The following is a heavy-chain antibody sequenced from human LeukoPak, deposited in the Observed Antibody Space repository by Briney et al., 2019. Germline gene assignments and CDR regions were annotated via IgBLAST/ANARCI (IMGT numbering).Heavy chain of an antibody. V-gene: IGHV1-69*05. CDR1: GGTFSSYA. Sequence: ASVKVSCKASGGTFSSYAISWVRQAPGQGLEWMGRIIPIFGTANYAQKFQGRVTITTAESTSTAYMELSSLRSEDTAVYYCARGIVGATTGDAFDIWGQGTMVTVSS. CDR3: ARGIVGATTGDAFDI. CDR2: IIPIFGTA. D-gene: IGHD1-26*01. J-gene: IGHJ3*02.